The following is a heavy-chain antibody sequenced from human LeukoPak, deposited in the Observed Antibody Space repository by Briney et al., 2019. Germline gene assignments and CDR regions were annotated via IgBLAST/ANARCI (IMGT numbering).Heavy chain of an antibody. J-gene: IGHJ4*02. CDR3: ARDSAPSMIVVAYSPDY. V-gene: IGHV3-21*01. Sequence: NPGGSLRLSCAASGFTFSSYSMNWVRQAPGKGLEWVSSISSSSYIYYADSVKGRFTISRDNAKNSLYLQMNSLRAEDTAVYYCARDSAPSMIVVAYSPDYWGQGTLVTVSS. CDR1: GFTFSSYS. CDR2: ISSSSYI. D-gene: IGHD3-22*01.